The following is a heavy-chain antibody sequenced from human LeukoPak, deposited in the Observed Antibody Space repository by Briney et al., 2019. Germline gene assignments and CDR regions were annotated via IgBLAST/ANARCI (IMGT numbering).Heavy chain of an antibody. J-gene: IGHJ4*02. V-gene: IGHV3-48*01. Sequence: PGGSLRLSCAASGFTFSSYSMNWVRQAPRKGLEWVSYISSTSSTIYYADSVKGRFTISRDNAKNSLYLQMNSLRAEDTAVYYCARGGVGYSSGWLGNYWGQGTLVTVSS. D-gene: IGHD6-19*01. CDR3: ARGGVGYSSGWLGNY. CDR2: ISSTSSTI. CDR1: GFTFSSYS.